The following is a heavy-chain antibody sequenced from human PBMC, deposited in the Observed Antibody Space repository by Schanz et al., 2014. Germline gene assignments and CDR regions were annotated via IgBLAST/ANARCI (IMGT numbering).Heavy chain of an antibody. CDR3: SRGECSSTSCHEVAPPDD. D-gene: IGHD2-2*01. Sequence: QVQLQESGPGLVKPSETLILTCNVSAGSINSGPYSWSWVRQHPGKGLEWIGYISYSGRTYYSPSLKSRLTMSVDTSKNQFSLRLSSVTAADTAIYYCSRGECSSTSCHEVAPPDDWGQGTLVTVSS. V-gene: IGHV4-31*03. J-gene: IGHJ4*02. CDR1: AGSINSGPYS. CDR2: ISYSGRT.